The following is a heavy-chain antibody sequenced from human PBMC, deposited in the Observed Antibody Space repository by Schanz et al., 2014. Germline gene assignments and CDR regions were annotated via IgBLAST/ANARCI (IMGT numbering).Heavy chain of an antibody. J-gene: IGHJ4*02. V-gene: IGHV3-48*01. D-gene: IGHD3-3*01. Sequence: EVKLLESGGTLVRPGGSLRLSCAASGFTFSTSAMSWVRQAPGKGLEWVSYVSRSTPDIYYADSVKGRFTMSRDNAKNSVFLQMNSLRAEDTAVYYCVRDSFFAFDYWGQGTLXTVSS. CDR3: VRDSFFAFDY. CDR2: VSRSTPDI. CDR1: GFTFSTSA.